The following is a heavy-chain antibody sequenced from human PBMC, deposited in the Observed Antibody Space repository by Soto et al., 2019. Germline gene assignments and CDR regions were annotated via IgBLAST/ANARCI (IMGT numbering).Heavy chain of an antibody. CDR2: IIPIFGTA. D-gene: IGHD2-2*01. J-gene: IGHJ6*02. CDR3: ARDIVVVLAARWDYYYYGMDV. V-gene: IGHV1-69*01. CDR1: GGTFSSYA. Sequence: QVQLVQSGAEVKKPGSSVKVSCKASGGTFSSYAISWVRQAPGQGLEWMGGIIPIFGTANYAQKFQGRVTITADESTSTAYMELSSLRSEDTAVYYCARDIVVVLAARWDYYYYGMDVWGQGTTVTVSS.